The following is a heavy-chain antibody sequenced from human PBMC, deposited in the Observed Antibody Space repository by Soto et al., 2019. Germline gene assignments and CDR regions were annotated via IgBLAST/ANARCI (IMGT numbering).Heavy chain of an antibody. V-gene: IGHV4-34*01. CDR3: ARGGFHGGNYYIFDY. Sequence: PSETLSLTCGVYGGTFSGYYWTWIRQPPGKGLEWIGEINHSGVTTYNPSFEGRVTISVDTSKDQISLRLTSVTAADAAVYYCARGGFHGGNYYIFDYWGQGTLVTVSS. CDR1: GGTFSGYY. J-gene: IGHJ4*02. CDR2: INHSGVT. D-gene: IGHD2-15*01.